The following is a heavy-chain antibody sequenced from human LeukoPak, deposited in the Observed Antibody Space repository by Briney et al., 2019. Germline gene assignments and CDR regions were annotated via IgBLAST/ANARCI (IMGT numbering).Heavy chain of an antibody. CDR2: IDYSGST. J-gene: IGHJ5*02. Sequence: SETLSLTCTVSGGSISSYYWSWIRQPPGKGLEWIGYIDYSGSTNYNPSLRSRVTISVDTSKNQFFLKLSSVTAADSAVYYCARRYSTSENWFDPWGQGILVTVSS. V-gene: IGHV4-59*08. CDR3: ARRYSTSENWFDP. D-gene: IGHD6-6*01. CDR1: GGSISSYY.